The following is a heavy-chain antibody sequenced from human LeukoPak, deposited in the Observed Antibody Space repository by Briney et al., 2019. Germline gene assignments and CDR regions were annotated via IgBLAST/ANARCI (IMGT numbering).Heavy chain of an antibody. Sequence: SETLSLTCTVSGASISSYYWSWIRQSPGKGLEWIGYIYYSGRTNYNPSLKSRVTISVDTSKNQFSLKLSSVTAADTAVYYCASELPEDTAMVPYYYYYYMDVWGKGTTVTVSS. J-gene: IGHJ6*03. CDR3: ASELPEDTAMVPYYYYYYMDV. CDR2: IYYSGRT. CDR1: GASISSYY. V-gene: IGHV4-59*12. D-gene: IGHD5-18*01.